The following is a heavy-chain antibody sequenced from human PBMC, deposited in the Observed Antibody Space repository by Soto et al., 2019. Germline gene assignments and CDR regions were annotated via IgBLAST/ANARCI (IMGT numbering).Heavy chain of an antibody. CDR1: GFAFSSYG. D-gene: IGHD3-22*01. CDR3: GRDDSSGPTLAPFDY. J-gene: IGHJ4*02. CDR2: IWYNGSNK. Sequence: GESLKISCAPSGFAFSSYGMHWVRQAPGKGLEWVAVIWYNGSNKYYADSVKGRFTISRDNSKNTLYLQMNSLRAEDTAVYFCGRDDSSGPTLAPFDYCGEGTVVNFSS. V-gene: IGHV3-33*01.